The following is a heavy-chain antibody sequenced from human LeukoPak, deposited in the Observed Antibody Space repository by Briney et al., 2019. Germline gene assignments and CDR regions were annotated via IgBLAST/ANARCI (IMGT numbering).Heavy chain of an antibody. CDR1: GFSFTKYA. V-gene: IGHV3-30*04. Sequence: PSGGSLRLSRAASGFSFTKYAMDWVRQAPGKGLEWVAIISKDGSMRYYADSVKGRFTVSRDNSNNAVYPQMNSLKSEETAVYYCAGEKFDMWGQGTMVTVSA. CDR2: ISKDGSMR. CDR3: AGEKFDM. J-gene: IGHJ3*02.